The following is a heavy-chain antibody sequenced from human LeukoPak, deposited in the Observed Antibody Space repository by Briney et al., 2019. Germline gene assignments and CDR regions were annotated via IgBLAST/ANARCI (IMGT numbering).Heavy chain of an antibody. CDR3: AREVPWVWNFDL. CDR2: IYYSGST. Sequence: PSETLSLTCTVSGGSISSGDYYWSWIRQPPGTGLEWIGYIYYSGSTYYNPSLKSRVTISVDTSKNQFSLKLNSVTAADTAVYYRAREVPWVWNFDLWGRGTLVTVSS. CDR1: GGSISSGDYY. J-gene: IGHJ2*01. D-gene: IGHD1-26*01. V-gene: IGHV4-30-4*01.